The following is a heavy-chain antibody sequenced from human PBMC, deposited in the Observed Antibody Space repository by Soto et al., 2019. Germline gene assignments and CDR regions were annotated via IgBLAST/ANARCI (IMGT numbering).Heavy chain of an antibody. Sequence: QVQLVQSGAEEKKPGASVKVSCKASGYTFTSYAMHWVRQAPGQRLEWMGWINAGNGNTKYSQKFQGRVTITRDTSESKAYMEQSSLRSEDTAVYYCARSIVVVTALDYWGQGNLVTVSS. CDR1: GYTFTSYA. V-gene: IGHV1-3*05. J-gene: IGHJ4*02. D-gene: IGHD2-21*02. CDR3: ARSIVVVTALDY. CDR2: INAGNGNT.